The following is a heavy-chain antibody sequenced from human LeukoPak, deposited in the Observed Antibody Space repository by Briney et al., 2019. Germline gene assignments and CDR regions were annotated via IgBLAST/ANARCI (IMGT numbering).Heavy chain of an antibody. D-gene: IGHD2-15*01. CDR3: ARVTQGTVDY. CDR1: GGSISSYY. J-gene: IGHJ4*02. V-gene: IGHV4-59*01. Sequence: PAETLSLTCTVSGGSISSYYWGWIRQPPGKGLEWPGYIYYSGSTNYNPSLKSRVTISVDTSKNQFSLKLISVTAADTVVYYCARVTQGTVDYWGQGTLVTVSS. CDR2: IYYSGST.